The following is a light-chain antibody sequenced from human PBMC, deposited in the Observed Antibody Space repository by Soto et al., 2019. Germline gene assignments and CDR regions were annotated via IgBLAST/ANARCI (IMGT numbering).Light chain of an antibody. Sequence: QSVLTQPPSASGTPGQRVTISCSGSTSNIGSNAVYWYQQVPGTAPKLLIQSSSQRPSGVPDRFSGSKSGTSASLAITGLQAEDEADYYCHSYDSSLSAVVFGGGTKVTVL. V-gene: IGLV1-44*01. J-gene: IGLJ2*01. CDR2: SSS. CDR1: TSNIGSNA. CDR3: HSYDSSLSAVV.